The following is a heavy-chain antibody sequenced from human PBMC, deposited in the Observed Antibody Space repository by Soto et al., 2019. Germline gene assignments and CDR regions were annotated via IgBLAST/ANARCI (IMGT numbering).Heavy chain of an antibody. CDR2: ISGSGIST. Sequence: DVQLLESGGGVVQPGGSLRLSCAASGFTVSSYTMSWGRQAPGKGQEWVSGISGSGISTHYADAVKGRFTVTRNTSKDTLCQQMNRLIAEDTAFYNSATGPVVTVWYFDLWGSGTLVTFSS. CDR3: ATGPVVTVWYFDL. CDR1: GFTVSSYT. V-gene: IGHV3-23*01. D-gene: IGHD2-21*02. J-gene: IGHJ2*01.